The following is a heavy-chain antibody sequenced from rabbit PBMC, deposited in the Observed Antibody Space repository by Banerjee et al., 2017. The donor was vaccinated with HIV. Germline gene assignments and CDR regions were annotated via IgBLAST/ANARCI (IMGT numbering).Heavy chain of an antibody. Sequence: QEQLVESGGGLVQPEGSLTLTCTASGFSFSSSYYMCWVRQAPGKGLEWIGCIYTASGSTYYASWAKGRFTITKTSSTTVTLQMTSLTAADTATYFCARDHSGWGGYIFDLWGQGTLVTVS. CDR3: ARDHSGWGGYIFDL. V-gene: IGHV1S45*01. CDR1: GFSFSSSYY. D-gene: IGHD4-1*01. J-gene: IGHJ4*01. CDR2: IYTASGST.